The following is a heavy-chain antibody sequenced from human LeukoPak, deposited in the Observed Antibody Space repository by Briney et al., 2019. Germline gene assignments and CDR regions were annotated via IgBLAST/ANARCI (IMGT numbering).Heavy chain of an antibody. J-gene: IGHJ4*02. Sequence: GGSLRLSCAASGFTFSRYDMNWVRQAPGKGLEWISYISTSSGTIYYADSVKGRFTISRDNAKNSLYLQMNSLRAEDTAVYYCARDRPYSGSHGGDYWGQGTLVTVSS. CDR1: GFTFSRYD. D-gene: IGHD1-26*01. V-gene: IGHV3-48*01. CDR2: ISTSSGTI. CDR3: ARDRPYSGSHGGDY.